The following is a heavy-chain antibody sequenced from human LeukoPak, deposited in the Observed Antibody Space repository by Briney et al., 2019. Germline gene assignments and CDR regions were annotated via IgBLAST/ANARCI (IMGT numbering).Heavy chain of an antibody. V-gene: IGHV3-20*04. CDR2: INWNGGST. Sequence: RTGGSLRLSCAASGFTFDDYGMSWVRQAPGKGLEWVSGINWNGGSTGYADSVKGRFTISRDNAKNSLYLQMNSLRAEDTALYYCARDPLWYDSSGCYLSRGPDAFDIWGQGTMVTVSS. J-gene: IGHJ3*02. CDR1: GFTFDDYG. D-gene: IGHD3-22*01. CDR3: ARDPLWYDSSGCYLSRGPDAFDI.